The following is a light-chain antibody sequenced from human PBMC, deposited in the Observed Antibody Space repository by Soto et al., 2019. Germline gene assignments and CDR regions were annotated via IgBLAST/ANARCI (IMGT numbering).Light chain of an antibody. V-gene: IGKV3-15*01. Sequence: EIVMTQSPATLSVSPGERATLSCRASQSVSSNLAWYQQKPGQAPRLLIYGASTRATGIPARFSGSGSGTEFTLTISSLQSEDFAVYYCQQYKFLWTFGQGTKVEIK. CDR1: QSVSSN. CDR3: QQYKFLWT. J-gene: IGKJ1*01. CDR2: GAS.